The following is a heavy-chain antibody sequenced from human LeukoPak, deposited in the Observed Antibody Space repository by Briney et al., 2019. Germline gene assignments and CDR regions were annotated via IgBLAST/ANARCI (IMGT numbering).Heavy chain of an antibody. CDR3: ARDASSSWYSFDY. CDR1: GGSISSYY. J-gene: IGHJ4*02. CDR2: IYTSGST. D-gene: IGHD6-13*01. Sequence: SETLSLTCTVSGGSISSYYWSWIRQPAGKGLEWIGRIYTSGSTNYNPSLYSRVTMSVETSKNQFSLKLSSVTAADTVVYYCARDASSSWYSFDYWGQGTLVTVSS. V-gene: IGHV4-4*07.